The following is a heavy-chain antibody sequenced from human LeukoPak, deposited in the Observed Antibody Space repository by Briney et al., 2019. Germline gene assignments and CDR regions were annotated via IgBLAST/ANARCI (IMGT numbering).Heavy chain of an antibody. CDR1: GFTFTTYT. CDR3: AKESTWTGTDTNYFDY. V-gene: IGHV3-21*01. D-gene: IGHD3/OR15-3a*01. CDR2: ISGTSRYI. Sequence: GGSLRLSCVASGFTFTTYTMNWVRQAPGKGLEWVSSISGTSRYIYYADSVKGRFTFSRDNSKTTLYLQMNSLRTEDTAVYYCAKESTWTGTDTNYFDYWGQGTLVTVSS. J-gene: IGHJ4*02.